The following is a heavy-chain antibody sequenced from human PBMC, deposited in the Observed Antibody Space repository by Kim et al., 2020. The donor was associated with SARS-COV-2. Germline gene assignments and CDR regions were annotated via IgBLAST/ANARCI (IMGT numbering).Heavy chain of an antibody. CDR3: AIVLSSSWYDYYYGMDV. Sequence: SETLSLTCAVSGGSISSSNWWSWVRQPPGKGLEWIGEIYHSGSTNYNPSLKSRVTISVDKSKNQFSLKLSSVTAADTAVYYCAIVLSSSWYDYYYGMDVWGQGTTVTVSS. CDR2: IYHSGST. D-gene: IGHD6-13*01. CDR1: GGSISSSNW. V-gene: IGHV4-4*02. J-gene: IGHJ6*02.